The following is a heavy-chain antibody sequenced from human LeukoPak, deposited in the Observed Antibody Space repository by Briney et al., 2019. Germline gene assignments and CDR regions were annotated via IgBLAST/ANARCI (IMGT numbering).Heavy chain of an antibody. V-gene: IGHV1-24*01. CDR1: GYTLTELS. CDR3: ARDRQQPPPDGFDI. Sequence: ASVKVSCKVSGYTLTELSMHWVRQAPGKGLEWMGGFDPEDGETIYAQKFQGRVTMTTDTSTSTAYMELRSLRSDDTAVYYCARDRQQPPPDGFDIWGQGTMVTVSS. CDR2: FDPEDGET. J-gene: IGHJ3*02. D-gene: IGHD6-13*01.